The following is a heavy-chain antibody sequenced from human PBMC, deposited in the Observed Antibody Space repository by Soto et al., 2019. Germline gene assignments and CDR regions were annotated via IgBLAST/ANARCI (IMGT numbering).Heavy chain of an antibody. J-gene: IGHJ3*02. CDR1: GYTFTSYG. CDR2: ISAYKGNT. Sequence: ASVKVSCKASGYTFTSYGISWVRQAPGQGLEWMGWISAYKGNTNYAQKLQGRVTMTTETSTSTAYMELRSLRSDDTAVYYCARWERIKTGAIDAFDIWGQGTMVTVSS. CDR3: ARWERIKTGAIDAFDI. V-gene: IGHV1-18*01. D-gene: IGHD7-27*01.